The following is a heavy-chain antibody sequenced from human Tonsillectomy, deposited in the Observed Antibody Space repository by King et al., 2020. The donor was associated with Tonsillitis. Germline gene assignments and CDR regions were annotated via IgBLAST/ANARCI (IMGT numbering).Heavy chain of an antibody. CDR3: TTDFGGFDYADY. J-gene: IGHJ4*02. Sequence: VQLVESGGGLVKPGGSLRLSCAASGFTFNNAWMNWVRQAPGKGLEWVARIKSKTDGDTTDYTAPEKDSFTITRDNKKNTVYMQMNSLKTVDTAVYYCTTDFGGFDYADYWGQGTLVTVSS. CDR1: GFTFNNAW. D-gene: IGHD5-12*01. CDR2: IKSKTDGDTT. V-gene: IGHV3-15*01.